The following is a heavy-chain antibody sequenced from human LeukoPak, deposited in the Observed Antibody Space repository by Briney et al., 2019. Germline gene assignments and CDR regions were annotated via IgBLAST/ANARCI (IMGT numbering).Heavy chain of an antibody. V-gene: IGHV3-21*01. J-gene: IGHJ4*02. CDR2: ISSSSSYI. Sequence: GGSLRLSCAASGFTSSSYSMNWVRQAPGKGLEWVASISSSSSYIYYADSVKGRFTISRDNSKNTVYLQMNSLTAEDTAVYYCARGDYVRGGFDYWGEGTLVTVSS. D-gene: IGHD4-17*01. CDR3: ARGDYVRGGFDY. CDR1: GFTSSSYS.